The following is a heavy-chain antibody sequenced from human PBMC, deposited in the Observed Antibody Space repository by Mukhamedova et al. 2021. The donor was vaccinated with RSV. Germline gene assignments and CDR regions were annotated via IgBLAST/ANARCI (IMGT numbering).Heavy chain of an antibody. Sequence: EWLTLIYWNDDKRYSPSLKSRLTITKDTSKDQVVLTMTNMDPVDTATYYCAQASIPAFNYYDSSGYSVFYFDYWGQGTLVTVSS. J-gene: IGHJ4*02. CDR3: AQASIPAFNYYDSSGYSVFYFDY. V-gene: IGHV2-5*01. CDR2: IYWNDDK. D-gene: IGHD3-22*01.